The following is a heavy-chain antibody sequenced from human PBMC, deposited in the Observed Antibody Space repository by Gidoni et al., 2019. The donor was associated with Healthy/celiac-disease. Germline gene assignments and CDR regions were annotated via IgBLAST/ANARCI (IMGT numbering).Heavy chain of an antibody. CDR1: GGSISSSNW. D-gene: IGHD3-16*02. Sequence: QVQLQESGPGLVKPSGTLSLTCAVYGGSISSSNWWSWVRQPPGKGLEWIGEIYHSGSTNYNPSLKSRVTISVDKSKNQFSLKLSSVTAADTAVYYCARAPYDYVWGSYHDAFDIWGQGTMVTVSS. CDR3: ARAPYDYVWGSYHDAFDI. CDR2: IYHSGST. J-gene: IGHJ3*02. V-gene: IGHV4-4*02.